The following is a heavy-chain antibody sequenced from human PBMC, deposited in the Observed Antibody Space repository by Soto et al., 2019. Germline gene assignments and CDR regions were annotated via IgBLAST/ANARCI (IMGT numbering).Heavy chain of an antibody. J-gene: IGHJ4*02. CDR1: GFTVSSNY. CDR3: ARHGYSYGGGYFDY. V-gene: IGHV3-66*04. D-gene: IGHD5-18*01. Sequence: EVQLVESGGGLVQPGGSLRLSCAASGFTVSSNYMSWVRQAPGKGLEWVSVIYSGGSAYYADSVKDRFTISRDNSKNTQYLQMNSQRAEDTAVYYCARHGYSYGGGYFDYWGQGTLVTVSS. CDR2: IYSGGSA.